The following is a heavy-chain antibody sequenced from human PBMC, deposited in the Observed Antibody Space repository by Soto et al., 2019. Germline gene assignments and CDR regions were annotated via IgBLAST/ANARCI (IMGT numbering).Heavy chain of an antibody. V-gene: IGHV1-69*02. Sequence: QVQLVQSGAEVKKPGSSVKVSCKASGGTFSSYTISWVRQAPGQGLEWMGRIIPILGIANYAQKFQGRVKITADKSTSTAYMELSSLRSEDTAVYYCASTTYDILTGYYRPGDFDYWGQGTLVTVSS. CDR2: IIPILGIA. J-gene: IGHJ4*02. D-gene: IGHD3-9*01. CDR3: ASTTYDILTGYYRPGDFDY. CDR1: GGTFSSYT.